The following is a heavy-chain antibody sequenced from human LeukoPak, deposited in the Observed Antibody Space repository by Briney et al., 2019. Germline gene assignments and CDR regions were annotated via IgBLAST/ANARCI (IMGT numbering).Heavy chain of an antibody. D-gene: IGHD3-22*01. CDR2: INPNSGGT. J-gene: IGHJ4*02. CDR1: GYTFTGYY. Sequence: ASVKVSCKASGYTFTGYYMHWVRQAPGQGLEWMGWINPNSGGTNYAHKFQGRVTMTRDTSLSTAYMELSRLRSDDTAVYYCARVDYYDSSGYPISADDYWGQGALVTVSS. V-gene: IGHV1-2*07. CDR3: ARVDYYDSSGYPISADDY.